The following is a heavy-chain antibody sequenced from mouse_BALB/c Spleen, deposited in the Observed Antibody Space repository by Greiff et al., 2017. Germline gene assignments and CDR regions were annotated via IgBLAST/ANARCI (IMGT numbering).Heavy chain of an antibody. CDR3: ARWGYYGSSTYVDV. CDR1: GYTFTDYA. D-gene: IGHD1-1*01. Sequence: VQLQQSGAELVRPGVSVKISCKGSGYTFTDYAMHWVKQSHAKSLEWIGVISTYYGDASYNQKFKGKATMTVDKSSSTAYMELARLTSEDSAIYYCARWGYYGSSTYVDVWGAGTAVSVAS. V-gene: IGHV1S137*01. CDR2: ISTYYGDA. J-gene: IGHJ1*01.